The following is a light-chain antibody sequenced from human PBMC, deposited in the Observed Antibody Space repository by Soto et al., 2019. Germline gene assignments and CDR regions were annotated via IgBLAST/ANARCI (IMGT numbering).Light chain of an antibody. V-gene: IGKV4-1*01. CDR1: QSVLYNSNNKNH. CDR3: QQYYSIPFT. CDR2: GAS. Sequence: DFVMTQAPDSLAVSLGERATINCKSSQSVLYNSNNKNHLGWFQQKPGHPPKLLIYGASFRPSGVPDRFSGRGSGTDFTLTISSLKAEDVAVYYCQQYYSIPFTFGQGTKLEI. J-gene: IGKJ2*01.